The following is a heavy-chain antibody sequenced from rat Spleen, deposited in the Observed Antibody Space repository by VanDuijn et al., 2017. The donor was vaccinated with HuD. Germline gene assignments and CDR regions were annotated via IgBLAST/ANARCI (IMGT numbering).Heavy chain of an antibody. J-gene: IGHJ2*01. CDR3: ARRHYGYTDYFDY. CDR1: GFTFSPYG. V-gene: IGHV5-29*01. Sequence: EVQLVESGGDLVQPGRSLKLTCAASGFTFSPYGMAWVRQAPTKGLEWVATLSYDGHTTYYRDSVKGRFTISRDIAKSTLYLQMDSLGSEDTATYYCARRHYGYTDYFDYWGQGVMVTVSS. D-gene: IGHD1-11*01. CDR2: LSYDGHTT.